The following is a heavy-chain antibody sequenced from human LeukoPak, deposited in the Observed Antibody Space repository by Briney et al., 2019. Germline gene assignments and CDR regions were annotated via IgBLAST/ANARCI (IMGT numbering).Heavy chain of an antibody. V-gene: IGHV1-2*02. J-gene: IGHJ6*03. CDR2: INPNSGGT. CDR1: GYTFTGYY. Sequence: GASVKVSCKASGYTFTGYYMHWVRQAPGQGLEWMGWINPNSGGTNYAQKFQGRVTMTRDTSISKAYMELRSLRSDDTAVYYCARGKVYYYYYYYMDVWGKGTTVTVSS. CDR3: ARGKVYYYYYYYMDV.